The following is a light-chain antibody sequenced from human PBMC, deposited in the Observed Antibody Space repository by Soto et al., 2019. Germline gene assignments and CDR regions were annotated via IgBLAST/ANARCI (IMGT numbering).Light chain of an antibody. Sequence: DIQMTQSPSSLSASVGDTVTITCRASQSVSNRLSWYQQKPGKAPSLLIYAASRLQSGVPSRFSGSRSGTDFTLTISSLQPEDFATYYCQQVNSYPLTFGGGTRVEIK. CDR3: QQVNSYPLT. CDR2: AAS. J-gene: IGKJ4*01. V-gene: IGKV1-39*01. CDR1: QSVSNR.